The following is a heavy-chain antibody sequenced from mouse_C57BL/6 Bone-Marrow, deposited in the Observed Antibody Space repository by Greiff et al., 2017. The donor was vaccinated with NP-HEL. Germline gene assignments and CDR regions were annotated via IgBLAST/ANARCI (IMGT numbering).Heavy chain of an antibody. V-gene: IGHV1-63*01. CDR1: GYTFTNYW. D-gene: IGHD2-4*01. Sequence: VQLQQSGAELVRPGTSVKMSCKASGYTFTNYWIGWAKQRPGHGLEWIGDIYPGGGYTNYNEKFKGKATLTADKSSSTAYMQFSSLTSEDSAIYYCARGGIYYDYDVAWYFDVWGTGTTVTGSS. CDR2: IYPGGGYT. J-gene: IGHJ1*03. CDR3: ARGGIYYDYDVAWYFDV.